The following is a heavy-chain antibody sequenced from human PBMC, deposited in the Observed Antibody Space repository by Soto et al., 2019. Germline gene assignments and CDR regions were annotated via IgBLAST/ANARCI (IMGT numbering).Heavy chain of an antibody. D-gene: IGHD1-26*01. CDR3: ARYSGNSYQFGY. V-gene: IGHV4-59*01. CDR1: GGSISDYY. J-gene: IGHJ4*02. CDR2: IHYSGST. Sequence: SETLSLTCSVSGGSISDYYWSWIRQPPGKGLEWIGYIHYSGSTNYNPSLKSRVTISVDTSKNHFSLKLSSVTAADTAVYFCARYSGNSYQFGYWGQGTLVTVSS.